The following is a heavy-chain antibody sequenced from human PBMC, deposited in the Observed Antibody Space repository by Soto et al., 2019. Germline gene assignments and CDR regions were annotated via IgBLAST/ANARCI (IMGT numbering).Heavy chain of an antibody. CDR1: GGTFSSYA. D-gene: IGHD1-26*01. Sequence: ASVKVSCKASGGTFSSYAISWVRQAPGQGLEWMGGIIPIFGTANYAQKFQGRVTITADESTSTAYMELSSLRSEDTAVYYCARVFSTGATNFDYWGQGTLVTVSS. J-gene: IGHJ4*02. V-gene: IGHV1-69*13. CDR3: ARVFSTGATNFDY. CDR2: IIPIFGTA.